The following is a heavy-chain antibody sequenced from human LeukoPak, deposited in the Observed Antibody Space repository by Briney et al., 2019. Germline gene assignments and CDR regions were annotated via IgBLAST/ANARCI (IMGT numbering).Heavy chain of an antibody. CDR3: ARGPRFGELLWHWFDP. Sequence: SETLSLTCSVSGGSFGSTSYYWGWIRQPPGKGLEWIANIYHTGSTYYNPSLKSRVTISVDTSANEVSLKLSSVTAADTAVYYCARGPRFGELLWHWFDPWGQGTLVTVSS. J-gene: IGHJ5*02. CDR2: IYHTGST. V-gene: IGHV4-39*01. D-gene: IGHD3-10*01. CDR1: GGSFGSTSYY.